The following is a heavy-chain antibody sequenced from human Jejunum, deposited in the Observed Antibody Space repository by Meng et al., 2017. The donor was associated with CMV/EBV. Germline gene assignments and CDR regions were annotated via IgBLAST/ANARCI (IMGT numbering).Heavy chain of an antibody. CDR1: GFSFSTYS. CDR2: ISTGGGAI. V-gene: IGHV3-23*01. Sequence: GFSFSTYSLSWVRQAPGKGLEWISGISTGGGAIYYAKSVEGRFTVSRDNSKDTLYLQMNSLRAEDTAVYYCAKNYADIVIPAFDYWGQGTLVTVST. J-gene: IGHJ4*02. CDR3: AKNYADIVIPAFDY. D-gene: IGHD5-12*01.